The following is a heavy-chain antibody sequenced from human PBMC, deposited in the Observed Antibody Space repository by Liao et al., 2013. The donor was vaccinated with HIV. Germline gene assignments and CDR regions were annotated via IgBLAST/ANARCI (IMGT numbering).Heavy chain of an antibody. CDR3: DY. CDR1: GGSFSGYY. D-gene: IGHD3-22*01. Sequence: QVQLQQWGAGLLKPSETLSLTCAVYGGSFSGYYWSWIRQPPGKGLEWIGEINHSGSTNYNPSLKSRLTISVDTAVYYCARGKRGYYYDTSGYYFLDYWGQGTLVTVSS. V-gene: IGHV4-34*01. J-gene: IGHJ4*02. CDR2: INHSGST.